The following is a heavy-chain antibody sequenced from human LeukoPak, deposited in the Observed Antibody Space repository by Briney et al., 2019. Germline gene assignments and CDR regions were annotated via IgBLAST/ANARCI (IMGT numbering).Heavy chain of an antibody. Sequence: PGGSLRLSCAASGFTFSNYWMTWVRQAPGKGLEWVANIKQDGSETYYVDSVKGRFTISRDNAKNSLYLQMYSLRAEDTAVYYCARARDIWVISYFDYWGQGTLVTVSS. D-gene: IGHD3-22*01. CDR1: GFTFSNYW. CDR3: ARARDIWVISYFDY. CDR2: IKQDGSET. V-gene: IGHV3-7*01. J-gene: IGHJ4*02.